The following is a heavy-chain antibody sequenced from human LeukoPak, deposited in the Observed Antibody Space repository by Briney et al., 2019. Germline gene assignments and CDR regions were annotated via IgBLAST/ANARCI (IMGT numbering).Heavy chain of an antibody. Sequence: SVKVSCKASGGTFSSYAISWVRQAPGQGLEWMGGIIPIFGTANYAQKFQGRVTITADESTSTAYMELSSLRSEDTAVYYCARGPYAYCGGDCPVDAFDIWGQGTMVTVSS. J-gene: IGHJ3*02. CDR2: IIPIFGTA. CDR3: ARGPYAYCGGDCPVDAFDI. CDR1: GGTFSSYA. V-gene: IGHV1-69*01. D-gene: IGHD2-21*01.